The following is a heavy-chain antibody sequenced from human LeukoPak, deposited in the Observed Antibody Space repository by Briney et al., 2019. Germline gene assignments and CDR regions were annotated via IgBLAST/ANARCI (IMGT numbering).Heavy chain of an antibody. CDR1: GFTVSSNY. D-gene: IGHD6-19*01. CDR3: ARDLVAVAGTTEFDY. Sequence: GGSLRLSCAASGFTVSSNYMSWVRQAPGKGLEWVSVIYSGGSTYYADSVKGRFTISRDNSKNTLYLQMNSLRAEDTAVHYCARDLVAVAGTTEFDYWGQGTLVTVSS. J-gene: IGHJ4*02. CDR2: IYSGGST. V-gene: IGHV3-66*01.